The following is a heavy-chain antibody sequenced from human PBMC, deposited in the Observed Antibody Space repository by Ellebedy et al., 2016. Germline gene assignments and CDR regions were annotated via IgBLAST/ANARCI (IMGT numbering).Heavy chain of an antibody. D-gene: IGHD3-10*01. V-gene: IGHV3-69-1*01. CDR1: GFTFSDYY. CDR2: ISSSSTI. CDR3: ARDLRGVRGWLYYYGMDV. J-gene: IGHJ6*02. Sequence: GESLKISCAASGFTFSDYYMSWIRQAPGKGLEWVSYISSSSTIYYADSVKGRFTISRDNAKNSLYLQMNSLRAEDTAVYYCARDLRGVRGWLYYYGMDVWGQGTTVTVSS.